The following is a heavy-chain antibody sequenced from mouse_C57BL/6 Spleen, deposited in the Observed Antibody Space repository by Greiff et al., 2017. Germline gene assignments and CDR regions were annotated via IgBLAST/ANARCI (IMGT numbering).Heavy chain of an antibody. CDR3: ARDEPYYYAMDY. Sequence: EVKVVESGGGLVQSGRSQRLSCATSGFTFSDFYMEWVRQAPGKGLEWIAASRNKANDYTTEYSASVKGRFIVSRDTSQSILYLQMNALRAEDTAIYYCARDEPYYYAMDYWGQGTSVTVSS. V-gene: IGHV7-1*01. CDR1: GFTFSDFY. CDR2: SRNKANDYTT. J-gene: IGHJ4*01.